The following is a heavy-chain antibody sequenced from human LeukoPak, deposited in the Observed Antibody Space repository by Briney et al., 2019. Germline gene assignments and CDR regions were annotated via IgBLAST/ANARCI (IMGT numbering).Heavy chain of an antibody. Sequence: PGGSLRLSCAASGFTFSSYAMSWVRQAPGKGLEWVSGISGSSGGTYYAESMKGRFVISRGSSQNTLYLQMHSLKVEDTAIYYCARRRLQIDYWGQGTLVTVSS. CDR1: GFTFSSYA. J-gene: IGHJ4*02. V-gene: IGHV3-23*01. CDR2: ISGSSGGT. CDR3: ARRRLQIDY. D-gene: IGHD4-11*01.